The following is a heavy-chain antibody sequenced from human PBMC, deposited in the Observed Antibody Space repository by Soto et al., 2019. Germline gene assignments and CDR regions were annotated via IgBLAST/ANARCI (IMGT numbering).Heavy chain of an antibody. CDR1: GFTFSYYA. CDR3: ARTTETSGYYYYFDS. D-gene: IGHD3-22*01. CDR2: ISYSGNNK. Sequence: QVQLVESGGGVVQPGRSLRLSCAASGFTFSYYAMHWVRQAPGKGLEWVALISYSGNNKYYADSLKGRFTISRDNSENTLYLQMNSLGSEDTAIYYCARTTETSGYYYYFDSWGQGTLITVSS. J-gene: IGHJ4*02. V-gene: IGHV3-30-3*01.